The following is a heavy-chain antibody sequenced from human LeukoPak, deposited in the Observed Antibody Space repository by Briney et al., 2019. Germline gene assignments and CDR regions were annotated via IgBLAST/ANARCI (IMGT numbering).Heavy chain of an antibody. V-gene: IGHV1-18*01. J-gene: IGHJ4*02. CDR2: ISAYNGNT. D-gene: IGHD1-26*01. CDR3: ARVGGSGSYYVSDY. Sequence: WISAYNGNTNYAQKLQGRVTMTTDPSTSTAYMELRSLRSDDTAVYYCARVGGSGSYYVSDYWGQGTLVTVSS.